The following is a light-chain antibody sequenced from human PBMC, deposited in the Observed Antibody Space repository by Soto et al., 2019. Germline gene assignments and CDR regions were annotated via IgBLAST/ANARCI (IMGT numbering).Light chain of an antibody. CDR2: KDS. J-gene: IGLJ7*01. Sequence: SYELTQPPSVSVSPGQTARITCSGDALPKQYAYWYQQKPGQAPVLGIYKDSERPSGIPERFSGSSSGTTVTLTISGVQAEDEADYYCQSADSSGTYKGAVFGGGTQLTVL. V-gene: IGLV3-25*03. CDR3: QSADSSGTYKGAV. CDR1: ALPKQY.